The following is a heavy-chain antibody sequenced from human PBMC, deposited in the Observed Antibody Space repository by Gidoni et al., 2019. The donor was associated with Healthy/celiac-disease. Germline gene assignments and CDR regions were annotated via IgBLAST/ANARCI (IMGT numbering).Heavy chain of an antibody. J-gene: IGHJ4*02. V-gene: IGHV4-39*01. D-gene: IGHD4-17*01. Sequence: QLQLQESGPGLVKPSEPLSLTCTVSGGSISSSSYYWGWIRQPPGKGLEWIGSIYYSGSTYYNPSLKSRVTISVDTSKNQFALKLSSVTAADTAVYYCARMTVTTDIDYWGQGTLVTVSS. CDR1: GGSISSSSYY. CDR3: ARMTVTTDIDY. CDR2: IYYSGST.